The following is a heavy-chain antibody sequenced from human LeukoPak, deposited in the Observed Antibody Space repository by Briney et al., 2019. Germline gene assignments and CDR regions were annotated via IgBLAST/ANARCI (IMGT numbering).Heavy chain of an antibody. V-gene: IGHV1-8*01. J-gene: IGHJ4*02. Sequence: ASAKVSCKASGYTFTSYDFNWVRQATGQRPEWMGWMSPNSGDTGYAQKFQDRVTMTRNTSISTAYMEPSSLRSDDTAVYYCARGPPNWGYDYWGPGTLVTVSS. CDR2: MSPNSGDT. CDR3: ARGPPNWGYDY. D-gene: IGHD7-27*01. CDR1: GYTFTSYD.